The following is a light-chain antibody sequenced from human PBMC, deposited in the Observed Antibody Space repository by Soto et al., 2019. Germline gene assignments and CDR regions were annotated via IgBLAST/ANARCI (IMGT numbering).Light chain of an antibody. CDR2: DAS. CDR1: QSISNY. J-gene: IGKJ1*01. CDR3: QQYTICPPCT. V-gene: IGKV1-39*01. Sequence: DIQMTQSPSSLSASVGDRVIITCRAIQSISNYLNWYQHKAVKAPKLLIYDASSMQSGVPSSFCGSGYGTDFTLIISNLQSEDYAIYQCQQYTICPPCTFGQGTKVDIK.